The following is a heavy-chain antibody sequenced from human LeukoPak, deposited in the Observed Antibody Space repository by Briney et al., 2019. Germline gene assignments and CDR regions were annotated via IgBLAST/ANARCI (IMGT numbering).Heavy chain of an antibody. CDR2: IYSGGST. CDR3: ARVSGWDYFDY. CDR1: GFTLSSNY. V-gene: IGHV3-53*01. D-gene: IGHD6-19*01. Sequence: GGSLRLSCAASGFTLSSNYMSWVRQAPGKGLEWVSVIYSGGSTYYADSVKGRFTISRDNYKNTLYLQMNSLRAEDTAVYYCARVSGWDYFDYWGQGTLVTVSS. J-gene: IGHJ4*02.